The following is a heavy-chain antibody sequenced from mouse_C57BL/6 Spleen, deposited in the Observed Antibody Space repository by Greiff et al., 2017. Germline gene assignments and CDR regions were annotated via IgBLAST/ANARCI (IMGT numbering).Heavy chain of an antibody. V-gene: IGHV5-16*01. Sequence: EVKLMESEGGLVQPGSSMKLSCTASGFTFSDYYMAWVRQVPEKGLEWVANINYDGSSTYYLDSLKSRFIISRDNAKNILYLQMSSLKSEDTATYYCARHIYYDYVDYWGQGTTLTVSS. D-gene: IGHD2-4*01. J-gene: IGHJ2*01. CDR2: INYDGSST. CDR3: ARHIYYDYVDY. CDR1: GFTFSDYY.